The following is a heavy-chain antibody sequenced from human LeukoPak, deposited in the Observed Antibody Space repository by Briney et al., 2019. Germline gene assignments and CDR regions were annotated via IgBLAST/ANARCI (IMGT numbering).Heavy chain of an antibody. Sequence: PGGSLRLSCAASGFTFSSYGMHWVRQAPGKGLEWVAVISYDGSNKYYADSVKGRFTISRDNSKNTLYLQMNSLRAEDTAVYYCAKGNDYGDYAWTDYWGQGTLDTVSS. J-gene: IGHJ4*02. V-gene: IGHV3-30*18. CDR1: GFTFSSYG. CDR2: ISYDGSNK. CDR3: AKGNDYGDYAWTDY. D-gene: IGHD4-17*01.